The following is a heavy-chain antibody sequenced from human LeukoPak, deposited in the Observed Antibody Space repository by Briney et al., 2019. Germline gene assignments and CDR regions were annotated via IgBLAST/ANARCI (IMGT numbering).Heavy chain of an antibody. J-gene: IGHJ5*02. CDR1: GFTFSSYA. V-gene: IGHV3-7*01. CDR2: IKPDGSTT. CDR3: ARDYYASGSFDP. Sequence: GGSLRLSCAASGFTFSSYAMSWVRQAPGKGLQWVANIKPDGSTTHYVDSVKGRFTISRDNAENSLYLQMNSLRAEDTAVYCARDYYASGSFDPWAQEPLVTVS. D-gene: IGHD3-10*01.